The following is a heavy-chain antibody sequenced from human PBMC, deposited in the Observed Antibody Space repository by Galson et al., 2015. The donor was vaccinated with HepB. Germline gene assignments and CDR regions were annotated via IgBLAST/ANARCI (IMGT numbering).Heavy chain of an antibody. D-gene: IGHD2-2*01. Sequence: SVKVSCKASGYTFTSYYMHWVRQAPGQGLEWMGIINPSGGSTSYAQKFQGRVTMTRDTSTSTVYMELSSLRSEDTAVYYCASKVVPAAEDWGYYYYGMDVWGQGTTVTVSS. J-gene: IGHJ6*02. CDR1: GYTFTSYY. CDR3: ASKVVPAAEDWGYYYYGMDV. CDR2: INPSGGST. V-gene: IGHV1-46*01.